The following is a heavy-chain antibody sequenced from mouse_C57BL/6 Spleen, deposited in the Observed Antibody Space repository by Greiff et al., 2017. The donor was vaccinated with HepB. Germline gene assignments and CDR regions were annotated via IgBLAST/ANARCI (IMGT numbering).Heavy chain of an antibody. V-gene: IGHV1-15*01. CDR1: GYTFTDYE. J-gene: IGHJ3*01. CDR3: TRWGVYTTVAGVAWFAY. CDR2: IDPETGGT. D-gene: IGHD1-1*01. Sequence: QVQLQQSGAELVRPGASVTLSCKASGYTFTDYEMHWVKQTPVHGLEWIGAIDPETGGTAYNQKFKGKAILTADNSSSTAYMELRSLTSEDSAVSYCTRWGVYTTVAGVAWFAYWGQGTLVTVSA.